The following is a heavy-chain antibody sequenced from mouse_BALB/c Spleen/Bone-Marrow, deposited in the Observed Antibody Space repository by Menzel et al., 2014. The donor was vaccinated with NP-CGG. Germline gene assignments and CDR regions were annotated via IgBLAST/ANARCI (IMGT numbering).Heavy chain of an antibody. D-gene: IGHD2-4*01. Sequence: VKLMESGPGLVAPSQSLSITCTVSGFSLTSYGVHWVRQPPGKGLEWLGVIWAGGSTNYNSALMSRLSISKDNSKSQVFLKMNSLQTDDTAMYYCARVSSTMITTVFAYWGQGTLVTVPA. V-gene: IGHV2-9*02. CDR2: IWAGGST. J-gene: IGHJ3*01. CDR3: ARVSSTMITTVFAY. CDR1: GFSLTSYG.